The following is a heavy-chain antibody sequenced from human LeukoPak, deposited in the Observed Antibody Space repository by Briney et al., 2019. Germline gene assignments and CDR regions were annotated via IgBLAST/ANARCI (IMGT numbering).Heavy chain of an antibody. CDR3: ARHEEMITFGGVIASYYFDY. CDR1: GGSISRSSYY. V-gene: IGHV4-39*01. Sequence: SETLSLTCTVSGGSISRSSYYWGWIRQPPGKGLEWIGSIYYSGSTYYNPSLKSRVTISVDTSKNQFSLKLSSVTAADTAVYYCARHEEMITFGGVIASYYFDYWGQGTLVTVSS. J-gene: IGHJ4*02. CDR2: IYYSGST. D-gene: IGHD3-16*02.